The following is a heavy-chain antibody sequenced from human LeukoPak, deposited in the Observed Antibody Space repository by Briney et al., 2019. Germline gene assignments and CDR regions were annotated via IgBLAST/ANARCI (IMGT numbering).Heavy chain of an antibody. D-gene: IGHD6-19*01. J-gene: IGHJ4*02. V-gene: IGHV4-34*01. CDR3: ARAYSSGWEGWNY. CDR1: GGSFSGYY. Sequence: SETLSLTCAVYGGSFSGYYWSWLRQPPGKGLEWSGEINHSGSTNYNPSLKSRVTISVDTSKTQFSLKLSSVTAADTAVYYCARAYSSGWEGWNYWGQGTLVTVSS. CDR2: INHSGST.